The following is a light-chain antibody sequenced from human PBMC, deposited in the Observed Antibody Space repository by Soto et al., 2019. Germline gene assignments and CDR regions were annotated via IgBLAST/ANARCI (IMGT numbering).Light chain of an antibody. J-gene: IGKJ1*01. CDR2: DAS. CDR1: HSISCW. CDR3: QNYNSYSEE. Sequence: IQMTQSPSSLSASVGDRVTITCRASHSISCWLAWYQQKPGKAPNLLIYDASSLESGVPSRFSGSGSGTEFTLTISSLQPDDFATYYCQNYNSYSEEFGQGTKVDIK. V-gene: IGKV1-5*01.